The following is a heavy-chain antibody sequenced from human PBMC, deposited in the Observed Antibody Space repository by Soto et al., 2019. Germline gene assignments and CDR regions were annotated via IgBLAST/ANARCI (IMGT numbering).Heavy chain of an antibody. CDR1: GYTFTGYY. V-gene: IGHV1-2*04. J-gene: IGHJ6*02. D-gene: IGHD3-22*01. CDR2: INPNSGGT. Sequence: ASVKVSCKASGYTFTGYYMHWVRQAPGQGLEWMGWINPNSGGTNYAQKFQGWVTMTRDTSISTAYMELSRLRSDDTAVYYCARGYVPYYYDSSGYYNYYGMDVWGQGTTVTVSS. CDR3: ARGYVPYYYDSSGYYNYYGMDV.